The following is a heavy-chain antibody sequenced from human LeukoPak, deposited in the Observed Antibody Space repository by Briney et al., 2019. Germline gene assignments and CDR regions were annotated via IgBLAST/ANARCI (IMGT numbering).Heavy chain of an antibody. D-gene: IGHD1-26*01. J-gene: IGHJ2*01. V-gene: IGHV3-23*01. CDR2: ISGSGGNT. CDR1: GFTFTSNS. Sequence: GGSLRLSCAASGFTFTSNSMNWVRQAPGKGLEWVSTISGSGGNTYYADSVKGRFTISRDSSKNTLFLHMNTLRAEDTAIYYCAKDRTVGASYWYFDLWGRGTLVTVSS. CDR3: AKDRTVGASYWYFDL.